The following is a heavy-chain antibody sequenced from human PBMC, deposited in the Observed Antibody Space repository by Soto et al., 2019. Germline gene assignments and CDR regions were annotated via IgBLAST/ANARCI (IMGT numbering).Heavy chain of an antibody. J-gene: IGHJ6*02. CDR2: IFHSGNT. CDR1: SGPIDTTNW. D-gene: IGHD2-8*01. CDR3: ARRTWGMDV. Sequence: SGTRSLTCALVSGPIDTTNWWSWVRQPPGKGLEWIGEIFHSGNTYYNPSLASRVTISVDTSKNQFSLNLRSVTAADTAVYYCARRTWGMDVWGQGTTVTVS. V-gene: IGHV4-4*02.